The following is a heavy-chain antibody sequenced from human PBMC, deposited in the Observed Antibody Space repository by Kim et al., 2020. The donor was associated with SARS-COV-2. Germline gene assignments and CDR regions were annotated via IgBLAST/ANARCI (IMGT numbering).Heavy chain of an antibody. CDR3: ARVNSSRDNWFDP. V-gene: IGHV4-34*01. J-gene: IGHJ5*02. Sequence: SETLSLTCAVYGGSFSGYYWSWIRQPPGKGLEWIGEINHSGSTNYNPSLKSRVTISVDTSKNQFSLKLSSVTAADTAVYYCARVNSSRDNWFDPWGQGTLVTVSS. CDR2: INHSGST. CDR1: GGSFSGYY. D-gene: IGHD6-19*01.